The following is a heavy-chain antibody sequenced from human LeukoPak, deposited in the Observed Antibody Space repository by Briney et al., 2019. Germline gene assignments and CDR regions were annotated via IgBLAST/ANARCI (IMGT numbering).Heavy chain of an antibody. CDR2: IYYSGST. V-gene: IGHV4-39*01. J-gene: IGHJ4*02. CDR3: ARTNQPFDY. Sequence: PSETMSLTCTVSGGSISSSSYYWSWIRQPPGKGLAWIGSIYYSGSTYYNPSLKSRVTISVDTSKNQFSLKLTSVTAADTAVYYCARTNQPFDYWGQGTLVTVSS. D-gene: IGHD2-2*01. CDR1: GGSISSSSYY.